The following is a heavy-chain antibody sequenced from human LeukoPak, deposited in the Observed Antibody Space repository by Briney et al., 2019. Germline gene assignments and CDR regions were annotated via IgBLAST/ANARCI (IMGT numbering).Heavy chain of an antibody. CDR2: IIPILGIA. J-gene: IGHJ4*02. D-gene: IGHD3-9*01. CDR1: GGTFSSYA. Sequence: SVKVSCKASGGTFSSYAISWVRQAPGQGLEWMGRIIPILGIANYAQKFQGRVTITADKSTSTAYMELSSLRSEDTAVYYCARDLEPDILTGYYFPFDYWGQGTLVTVSS. CDR3: ARDLEPDILTGYYFPFDY. V-gene: IGHV1-69*04.